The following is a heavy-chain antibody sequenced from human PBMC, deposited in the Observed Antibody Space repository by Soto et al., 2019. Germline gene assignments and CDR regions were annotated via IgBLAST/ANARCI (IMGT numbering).Heavy chain of an antibody. J-gene: IGHJ4*02. Sequence: GGSLRLSCAASGFTFSSYGMHWVRQAPGKGLEWVALVSYHGTNKYYGDSVNGRFTISRDNSKNTLYLQMNSLRAEDTAVYYCARGLPYDSSGYFFDYWGQGTLVTVSS. V-gene: IGHV3-30*03. CDR1: GFTFSSYG. D-gene: IGHD3-22*01. CDR2: VSYHGTNK. CDR3: ARGLPYDSSGYFFDY.